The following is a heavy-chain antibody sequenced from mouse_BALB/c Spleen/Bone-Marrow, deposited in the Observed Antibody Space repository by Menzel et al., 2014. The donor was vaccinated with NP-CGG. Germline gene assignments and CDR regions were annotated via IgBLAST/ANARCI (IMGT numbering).Heavy chain of an antibody. CDR2: INPYNGDT. CDR1: GYSFTGYF. J-gene: IGHJ2*01. CDR3: GRGDDYDGDFDR. D-gene: IGHD2-4*01. Sequence: VQLQQSGPELVKPGASVKISCKASGYSFTGYFMNWMKQSHGKSLEWIGRINPYNGDTFYNQKFKGKATLTVDKSSSTAHMELLSLTSEDSAVYYCGRGDDYDGDFDRWGQGTTLTVSS. V-gene: IGHV1-37*01.